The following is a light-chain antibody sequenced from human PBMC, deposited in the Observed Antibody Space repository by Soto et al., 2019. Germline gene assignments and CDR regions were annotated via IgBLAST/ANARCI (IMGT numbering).Light chain of an antibody. CDR3: QSYDSSLTGPKVL. CDR2: GNS. Sequence: QSDLTQPPSVSGAPGQRVTISCTGSSSNIGAGYDVHWYQQFPGTAPKLLIYGNSNRPSGVPARFSSSKSGSSASLAITGLQAEDEADYYCQSYDSSLTGPKVLFGGGTKLTVL. J-gene: IGLJ2*01. V-gene: IGLV1-40*01. CDR1: SSNIGAGYD.